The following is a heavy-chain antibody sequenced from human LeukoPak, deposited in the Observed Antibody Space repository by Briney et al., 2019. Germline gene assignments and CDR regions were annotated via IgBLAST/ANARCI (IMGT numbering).Heavy chain of an antibody. D-gene: IGHD3-3*01. CDR3: TTRITIFGVVIGLDY. CDR2: IKSKTDGGTT. V-gene: IGHV3-15*01. Sequence: GGSLRLSCAASGFTFSNAWMSWVRQAPGKGLEWVGRIKSKTDGGTTDYAAPVKGRFTISRDDSKNTLYLQMNSLKTEDTAVYYCTTRITIFGVVIGLDYWGQGTLVTASS. J-gene: IGHJ4*02. CDR1: GFTFSNAW.